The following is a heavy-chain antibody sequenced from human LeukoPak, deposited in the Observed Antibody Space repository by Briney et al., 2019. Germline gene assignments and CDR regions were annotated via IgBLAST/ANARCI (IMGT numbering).Heavy chain of an antibody. CDR2: IYPDDSDT. V-gene: IGHV5-51*01. J-gene: IGHJ4*02. CDR1: GYNFTSSW. Sequence: PGESLKISCKASGYNFTSSWIGWVRQMPGKGLECMGIIYPDDSDTRYSPSFQGQVTISADKSISTAYLQWSSLTASDTAMYYCARAETSRLDPFDFWGRGTLVTVSS. CDR3: ARAETSRLDPFDF.